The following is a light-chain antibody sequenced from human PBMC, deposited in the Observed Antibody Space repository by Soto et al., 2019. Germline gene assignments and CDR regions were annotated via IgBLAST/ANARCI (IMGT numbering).Light chain of an antibody. CDR3: QQYNSYS. CDR2: AAS. Sequence: DIQMTQSPSSLSASAGDRFTITCRASQSISSYLNWYQQKPGKAPKLLIYAASNLQSGVPARFSGRGSGTEFTLTISSLQPDDFATYYCQQYNSYSFGQGTKVDIK. V-gene: IGKV1-39*01. CDR1: QSISSY. J-gene: IGKJ1*01.